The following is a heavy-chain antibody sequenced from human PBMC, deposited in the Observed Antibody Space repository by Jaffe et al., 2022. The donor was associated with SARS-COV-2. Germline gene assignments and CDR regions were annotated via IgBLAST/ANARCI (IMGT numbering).Heavy chain of an antibody. V-gene: IGHV4-39*01. CDR3: ARHVVVSAAAVDF. Sequence: QLQLHESGPGLVKPSETLSLNCTISGGSITSTNYYWGWIRQSPGKGLEWMGTIYYTGSTYYSPSLQSRMTISADTSKTQFSLRLSSVTAADTAVYYCARHVVVSAAAVDFWGQGALVTVSS. CDR2: IYYTGST. J-gene: IGHJ4*02. CDR1: GGSITSTNYY. D-gene: IGHD6-25*01.